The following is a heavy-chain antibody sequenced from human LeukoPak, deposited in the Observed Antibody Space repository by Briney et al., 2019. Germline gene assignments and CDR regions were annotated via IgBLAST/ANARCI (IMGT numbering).Heavy chain of an antibody. CDR1: AFTFSTHS. CDR3: ARGQSYGWFDP. D-gene: IGHD5-18*01. Sequence: PRGSLRLSCAASAFTFSTHSMNWVRQAPGKGLEWVSSISGSSSYIYYADSVRGRFTISRDNAKNSLYLQMNSLRAEDTAVYYCARGQSYGWFDPWGQGTLVTVSS. CDR2: ISGSSSYI. J-gene: IGHJ5*02. V-gene: IGHV3-21*01.